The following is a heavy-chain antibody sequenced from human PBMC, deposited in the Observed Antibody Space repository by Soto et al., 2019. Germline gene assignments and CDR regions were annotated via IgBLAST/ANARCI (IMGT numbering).Heavy chain of an antibody. Sequence: SVKVSCKASGGTFSSYAISWVRQAPGQGLEWMGGIIPIFGIANYAQKFQGRVTITADKSTSTAYMELSSLRSEDTAVYYCARVGGESPYYYDSSGYYHWWFDPWGQGTQVTVSS. CDR1: GGTFSSYA. CDR3: ARVGGESPYYYDSSGYYHWWFDP. D-gene: IGHD3-22*01. V-gene: IGHV1-69*10. CDR2: IIPIFGIA. J-gene: IGHJ5*02.